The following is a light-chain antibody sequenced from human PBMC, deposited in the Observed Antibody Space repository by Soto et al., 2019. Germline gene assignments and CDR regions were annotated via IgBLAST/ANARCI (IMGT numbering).Light chain of an antibody. Sequence: QSALTQPASVSGSPGQSITISCTGTSSDVGGYNYVSWYQQHPGKAPKLMIYDVSNRPSGVSNRFSGSKSGNTASLTISGLQAEDEADYYCSSYTSSRTGLYGFGTGTKVTVL. J-gene: IGLJ1*01. CDR1: SSDVGGYNY. CDR3: SSYTSSRTGLYG. V-gene: IGLV2-14*01. CDR2: DVS.